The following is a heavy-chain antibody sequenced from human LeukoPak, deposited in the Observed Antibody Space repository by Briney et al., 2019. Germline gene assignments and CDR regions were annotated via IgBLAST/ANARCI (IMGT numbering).Heavy chain of an antibody. Sequence: SETLSLTCTVSGGSISSYYWSWIRQPPGKGLEWIGYIYYSGSTNYNPSLKSRVTISVDTSKNQFSLKLSSVTAADTAVYYCARAVGGGYDPVFDYWGQGTLVTVSS. V-gene: IGHV4-59*01. CDR3: ARAVGGGYDPVFDY. J-gene: IGHJ4*02. CDR2: IYYSGST. CDR1: GGSISSYY. D-gene: IGHD5-12*01.